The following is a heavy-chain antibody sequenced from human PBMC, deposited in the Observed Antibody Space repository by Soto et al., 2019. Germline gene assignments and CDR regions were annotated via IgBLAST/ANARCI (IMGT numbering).Heavy chain of an antibody. CDR3: ARVRLSAAYGAFDI. CDR2: INTSGST. V-gene: IGHV4-4*07. Sequence: QVQLQESGPGLVKPSETLSLTCTVSGGSISSDYWSWIRQPAGKGLEWIGRINTSGSTNYNPSLKSRVTMSVDTSKNQFSLKLSSVTAADTAVYYCARVRLSAAYGAFDIWGQGTMVTVSS. D-gene: IGHD2-2*01. CDR1: GGSISSDY. J-gene: IGHJ3*02.